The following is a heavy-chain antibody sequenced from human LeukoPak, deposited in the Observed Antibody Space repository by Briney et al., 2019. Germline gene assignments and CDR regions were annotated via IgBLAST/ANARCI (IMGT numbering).Heavy chain of an antibody. V-gene: IGHV1-69*04. CDR2: IIPIFGIA. J-gene: IGHJ4*02. D-gene: IGHD6-13*01. CDR1: GGTFSSYA. CDR3: ARGGEQQLVLFDY. Sequence: SVKVSCKASGGTFSSYAISWVRQAPGQGLEWMGRIIPIFGIANYAQKFQGRVTITADKSTSTAYMELSSLRSEDTAVYYCARGGEQQLVLFDYWGQGTLVTASS.